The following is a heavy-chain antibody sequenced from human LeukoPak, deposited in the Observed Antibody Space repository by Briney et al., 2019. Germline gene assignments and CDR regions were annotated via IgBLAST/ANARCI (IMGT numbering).Heavy chain of an antibody. CDR2: INHSGST. CDR3: ARRGSSSWYGGAFDI. Sequence: TPSETLSLTCAVYGGSFSGYYWSWIRQPPGKGLEWIGEINHSGSTNYNPSLKSRVTISVGTSKNQFSLKLSSVTAADTAVYYCARRGSSSWYGGAFDIWGQGTMVTVSS. V-gene: IGHV4-34*01. CDR1: GGSFSGYY. J-gene: IGHJ3*02. D-gene: IGHD6-13*01.